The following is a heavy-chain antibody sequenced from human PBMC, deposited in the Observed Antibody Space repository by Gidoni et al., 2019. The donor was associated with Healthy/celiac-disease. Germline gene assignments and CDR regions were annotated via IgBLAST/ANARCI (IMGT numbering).Heavy chain of an antibody. V-gene: IGHV3-30*03. CDR3: ARSGGPNYYYYMDV. D-gene: IGHD1-26*01. CDR2: ISYDGSNK. J-gene: IGHJ6*03. CDR1: GFTFSSYG. Sequence: QVQLVESGGGVVQPGRSLRLSCAASGFTFSSYGMHWVRQAPGKGLEWVAGISYDGSNKYYADPVKGRFTISRDNSKNTLYLQMNSLRAEDTAVYYCARSGGPNYYYYMDVWGKGTTVTVSS.